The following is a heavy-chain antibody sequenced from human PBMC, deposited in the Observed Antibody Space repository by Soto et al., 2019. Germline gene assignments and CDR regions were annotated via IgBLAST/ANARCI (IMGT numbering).Heavy chain of an antibody. D-gene: IGHD3-22*01. CDR2: IIPVFGLV. J-gene: IGHJ6*02. CDR1: GGTPSNSA. CDR3: AGGRIVVVGSRAYYGMDV. Sequence: QVHLLLQSGAEVKKPGSSVKVSCKASGGTPSNSAISWVRQAPGQGLEWMGGIIPVFGLVKYAQNFQGRVTITADESTNTAYMELSSLRPEDTAVYYCAGGRIVVVGSRAYYGMDVWGQGTTVTVYS. V-gene: IGHV1-69*01.